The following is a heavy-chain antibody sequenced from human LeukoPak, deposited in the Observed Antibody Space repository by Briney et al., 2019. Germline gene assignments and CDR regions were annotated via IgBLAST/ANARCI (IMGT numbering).Heavy chain of an antibody. D-gene: IGHD5-12*01. J-gene: IGHJ4*02. CDR3: ARIPLGYSGAYYFDY. CDR1: GFTFSSYA. V-gene: IGHV4-4*09. CDR2: ISSSGSV. Sequence: GSLRLSCAASGFTFSSYAMSWVRQAPGKGLEWIGYISSSGSVNDNPSLRSRVTISVDTSKNQFFLNLSSVSAADTAVYYCARIPLGYSGAYYFDYWRQGTLVTVSP.